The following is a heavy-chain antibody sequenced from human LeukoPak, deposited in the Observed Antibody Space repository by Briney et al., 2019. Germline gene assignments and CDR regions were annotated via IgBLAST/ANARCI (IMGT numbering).Heavy chain of an antibody. V-gene: IGHV3-7*01. CDR1: GFTFSSYW. CDR2: IRQDGNEK. CDR3: ASGGVVGPSTYWFYDL. D-gene: IGHD1-26*01. J-gene: IGHJ2*01. Sequence: PGGSLRLSCAASGFTFSSYWMSWVRQAPGKGLEWVANIRQDGNEKYYVDSVKGRFTISRDNAKNSLYLQMNSLRAEDTAVYYCASGGVVGPSTYWFYDLWGRGTRVTVSS.